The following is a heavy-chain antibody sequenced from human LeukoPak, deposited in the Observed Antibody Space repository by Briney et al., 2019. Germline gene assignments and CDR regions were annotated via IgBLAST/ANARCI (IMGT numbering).Heavy chain of an antibody. Sequence: GGSLRLSCAASGFTFSSYAMHWVRQAPGKGLEWVAVISYDGSNKYYADSVKGRFTISRDNSKNTLYLQMNSLRAEDTAVYYCARDWGYSSSSAGYWGQGTLVTVSS. CDR1: GFTFSSYA. V-gene: IGHV3-30*01. CDR2: ISYDGSNK. CDR3: ARDWGYSSSSAGY. D-gene: IGHD6-6*01. J-gene: IGHJ4*02.